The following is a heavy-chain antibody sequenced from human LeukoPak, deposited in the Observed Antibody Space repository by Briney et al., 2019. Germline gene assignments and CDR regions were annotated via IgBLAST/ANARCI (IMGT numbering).Heavy chain of an antibody. D-gene: IGHD3-16*01. V-gene: IGHV3-30*03. CDR3: ARRAGAYTHPYDY. J-gene: IGHJ4*02. Sequence: GGSLRLSCVASGFIFSSYGMHWVRQAPGKGLEWVAGISYDGSYEYYVDSVKGRFTISIDNSKNTLYLQMNSLRAEDTAVYYCARRAGAYTHPYDYWGQGTLVTVSS. CDR1: GFIFSSYG. CDR2: ISYDGSYE.